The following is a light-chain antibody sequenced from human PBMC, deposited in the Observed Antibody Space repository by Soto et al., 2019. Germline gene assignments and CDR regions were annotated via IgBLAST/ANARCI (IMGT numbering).Light chain of an antibody. J-gene: IGKJ1*01. CDR2: DAA. CDR1: QSISSW. V-gene: IGKV1-5*01. CDR3: QQYDTFSWT. Sequence: DIQMTQSPSTLSASVGERVTITCRASQSISSWLAWYQQKPGKAPKLLIYDAATLEGGVPSRFSGSGSGTDFTLTISSLQPDDFATYYCQQYDTFSWTFGLGTKVDIK.